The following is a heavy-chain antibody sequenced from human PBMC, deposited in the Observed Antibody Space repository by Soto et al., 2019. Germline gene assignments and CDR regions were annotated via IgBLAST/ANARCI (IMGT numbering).Heavy chain of an antibody. J-gene: IGHJ6*02. CDR3: ARARVEFLSGTYYYYGMDV. Sequence: EVQLVESGGGLVQPGGSLRLSCAASGFSFSSYDMHWVRQAAGQGLEWVSTIGTAGDPYYPGSVQGRFSISRENAKNSLYLQMNSLRVGDTAVYYCARARVEFLSGTYYYYGMDVWGQGTTVTVSS. D-gene: IGHD3-3*01. V-gene: IGHV3-13*05. CDR2: IGTAGDP. CDR1: GFSFSSYD.